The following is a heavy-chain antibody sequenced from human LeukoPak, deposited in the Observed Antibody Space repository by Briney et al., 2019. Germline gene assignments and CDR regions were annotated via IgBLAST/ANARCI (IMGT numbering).Heavy chain of an antibody. Sequence: ASVKVSCKASGYTFTSYGISWVRQAPGQGLEWMGWISAYNGNTNYAQKLQGRATMTTDTSTSTAYMELRSLRSDDTAVYYCARDVLYSNYEPFDYWGQGTLVTVSS. CDR2: ISAYNGNT. CDR1: GYTFTSYG. D-gene: IGHD4-11*01. CDR3: ARDVLYSNYEPFDY. J-gene: IGHJ4*02. V-gene: IGHV1-18*01.